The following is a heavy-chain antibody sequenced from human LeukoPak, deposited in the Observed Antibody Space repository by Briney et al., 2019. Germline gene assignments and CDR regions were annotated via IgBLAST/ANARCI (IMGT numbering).Heavy chain of an antibody. V-gene: IGHV5-51*01. CDR2: LYPRDSDT. J-gene: IGHJ4*02. Sequence: GESLKISCQASGYNFTRYWIGWVRQMPGKGLEWMGLLYPRDSDTRYSPSFQGQVTFSADNSITTAYLQWSSLRASDTAIYYCARQMGVASRKSYFYSWGQRTLVTVSA. CDR3: ARQMGVASRKSYFYS. CDR1: GYNFTRYW. D-gene: IGHD5-12*01.